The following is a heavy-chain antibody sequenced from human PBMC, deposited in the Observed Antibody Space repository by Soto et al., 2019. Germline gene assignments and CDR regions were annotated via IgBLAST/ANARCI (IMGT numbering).Heavy chain of an antibody. Sequence: QVQLVESGGGVVQPGRSLRLSCAASGFTFSSYGMHWVRQAPGKGLEWVAVISYDGSNKYYADSVKGRFTISRDNSKNTLYVQMNSLRAEDAAVYYCAKDTTMVRGFLDYFDYWGQGTLVSVSS. D-gene: IGHD3-10*01. CDR1: GFTFSSYG. J-gene: IGHJ4*02. CDR2: ISYDGSNK. V-gene: IGHV3-30*18. CDR3: AKDTTMVRGFLDYFDY.